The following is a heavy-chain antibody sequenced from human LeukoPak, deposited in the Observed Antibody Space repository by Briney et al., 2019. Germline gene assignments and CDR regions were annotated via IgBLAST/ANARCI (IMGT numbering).Heavy chain of an antibody. D-gene: IGHD6-13*01. J-gene: IGHJ4*02. CDR1: GFTFSDYY. CDR2: ISSSGSTI. V-gene: IGHV3-11*01. CDR3: AARRGAAAGTDYFDD. Sequence: GGSLRLSCAASGFTFSDYYMSWIRQAPGKGLEWVSYISSSGSTIYYADSVKGRFTISRHNAKNSLYLQMNSLRVEDMALYYCAARRGAAAGTDYFDDWGQGTLVTVSS.